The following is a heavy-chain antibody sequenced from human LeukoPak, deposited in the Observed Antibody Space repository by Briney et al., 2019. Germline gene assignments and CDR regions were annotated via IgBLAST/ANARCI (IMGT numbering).Heavy chain of an antibody. CDR3: SSEWRSEMATY. D-gene: IGHD5-24*01. CDR1: GYTFTDYY. Sequence: GASVKVSCKASGYTFTDYYIHWVRQAPGQGLEWMGRINPKSGDTNYAQKFQGRVTMTRDTSISTAHMELSRLRSDDTAVYYCSSEWRSEMATYWGQGTPVTVSS. CDR2: INPKSGDT. J-gene: IGHJ4*02. V-gene: IGHV1-2*06.